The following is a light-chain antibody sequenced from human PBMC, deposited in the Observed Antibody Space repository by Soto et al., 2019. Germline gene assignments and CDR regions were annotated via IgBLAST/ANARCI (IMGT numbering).Light chain of an antibody. J-gene: IGLJ3*02. CDR1: SSNIGAGYG. V-gene: IGLV1-40*01. Sequence: QPVLTQPPSVSGAPGQRVTISCTGSSSNIGAGYGVHWYQQLPGTAPKVLVYSTNQRPSGVPDRFSGSKSGTSASLAISGLQSEDEADYYCAAWDDTLSVWVFGGGTKLTVL. CDR3: AAWDDTLSVWV. CDR2: STN.